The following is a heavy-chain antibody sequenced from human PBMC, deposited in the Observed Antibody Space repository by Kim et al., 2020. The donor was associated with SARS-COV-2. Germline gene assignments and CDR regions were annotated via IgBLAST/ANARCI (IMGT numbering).Heavy chain of an antibody. V-gene: IGHV4-31*03. CDR3: ARVYVLRYFDWLLYFDY. CDR1: GGSISSGGYY. Sequence: SETLSLTCTVSGGSISSGGYYWSWIRQHPGKGLEWIGYIYYSGSTYYNPSLKSRVTISVDTSKNQFSLKLSSVTAADTAVYYCARVYVLRYFDWLLYFDYWGQGTLVTVSS. D-gene: IGHD3-9*01. CDR2: IYYSGST. J-gene: IGHJ4*02.